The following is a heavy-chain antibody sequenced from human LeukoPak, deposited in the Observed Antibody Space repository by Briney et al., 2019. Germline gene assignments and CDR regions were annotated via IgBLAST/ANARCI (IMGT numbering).Heavy chain of an antibody. CDR2: IFNNGDT. Sequence: SETLSLTCTVSGDSFSSYYWSWIRQPPGKGLEWIGCIFNNGDTNYNPSLKSRVTISVDTSKSQLSLKLNSVTAADAAVYYCASQVAGSSSQNWGQGTLVTVSS. CDR1: GDSFSSYY. CDR3: ASQVAGSSSQN. V-gene: IGHV4-59*01. J-gene: IGHJ4*02. D-gene: IGHD6-13*01.